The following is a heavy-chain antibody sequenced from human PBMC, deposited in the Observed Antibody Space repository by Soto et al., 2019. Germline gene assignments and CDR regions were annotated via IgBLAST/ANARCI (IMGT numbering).Heavy chain of an antibody. D-gene: IGHD2-2*01. V-gene: IGHV4-34*01. Sequence: SETLSLTCAVYGGSFSGYYWSWIRQPPGKGLEWIGEINHSGSTNYNPSLKSRVTISVDTSKNQFSLKLSSVTAADTAVYYCARVSGTPIGDCSSTSCYASYYYMDVWGKGTTVTVSS. J-gene: IGHJ6*03. CDR2: INHSGST. CDR1: GGSFSGYY. CDR3: ARVSGTPIGDCSSTSCYASYYYMDV.